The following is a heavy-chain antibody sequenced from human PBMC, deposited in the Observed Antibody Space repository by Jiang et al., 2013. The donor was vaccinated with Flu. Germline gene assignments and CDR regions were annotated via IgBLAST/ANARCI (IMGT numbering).Heavy chain of an antibody. CDR3: ASHLRGSGSSTDFYYYGMDV. D-gene: IGHD3-10*01. Sequence: GLVQPGGSLRLSCAASGFTFSSYAMSWVRQAPGKGLEWVSAISGSGGSTYYADSVKGRFTISRDNSKNTLYLQMNSLRAEDTAVYYCASHLRGSGSSTDFYYYGMDVWGQGTTVTVSS. J-gene: IGHJ6*02. CDR1: GFTFSSYA. V-gene: IGHV3-23*01. CDR2: ISGSGGST.